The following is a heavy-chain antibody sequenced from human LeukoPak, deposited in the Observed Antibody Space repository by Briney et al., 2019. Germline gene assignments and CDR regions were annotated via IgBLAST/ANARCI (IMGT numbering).Heavy chain of an antibody. Sequence: PSETLSLTCAVYGGSFSGYYWSWIRQPPGKGLEWIGEINHSGSTNYNPSLKSRVTISVDTSKNQFSLKLSSVTAADTAVYYCARGRTIFGVVRDWGQGTLVTVSS. J-gene: IGHJ4*02. V-gene: IGHV4-34*01. D-gene: IGHD3-3*01. CDR2: INHSGST. CDR1: GGSFSGYY. CDR3: ARGRTIFGVVRD.